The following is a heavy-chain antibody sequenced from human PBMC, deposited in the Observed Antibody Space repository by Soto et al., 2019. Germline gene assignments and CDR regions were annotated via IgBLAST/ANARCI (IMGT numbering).Heavy chain of an antibody. V-gene: IGHV4-39*01. J-gene: IGHJ5*02. CDR3: ARHIAGTYFRELSWFDP. CDR1: GGSIGSSSYY. CDR2: IYSSGST. D-gene: IGHD1-26*01. Sequence: KASETLSLTCTVSGGSIGSSSYYWGWIRQPPSKGLEWIGSIYSSGSTYYNPSLKSRVTISVDTSKNQFSLKLSSVAAADTAVFYCARHIAGTYFRELSWFDPWGQGTLVTVS.